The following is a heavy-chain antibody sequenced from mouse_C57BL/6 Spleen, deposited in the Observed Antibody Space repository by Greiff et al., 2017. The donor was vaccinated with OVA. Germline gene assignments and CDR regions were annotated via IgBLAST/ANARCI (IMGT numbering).Heavy chain of an antibody. CDR2: IYPGDGDT. D-gene: IGHD1-1*01. V-gene: IGHV1-80*01. CDR3: ARSFIPTVVADWYFAV. Sequence: QVQLQQSGAELVKPGASVKISCKASGYAFSSYWMNWVKQRPGKGLEWIGQIYPGDGDTNYNGKFKGKATLTADKSSSTAYMQLSSLTSEVSAVSFCARSFIPTVVADWYFAVWGTGTTVTVSS. J-gene: IGHJ1*03. CDR1: GYAFSSYW.